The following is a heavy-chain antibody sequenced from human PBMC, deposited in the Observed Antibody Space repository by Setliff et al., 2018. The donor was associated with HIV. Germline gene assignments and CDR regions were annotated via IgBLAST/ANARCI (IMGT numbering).Heavy chain of an antibody. Sequence: SETLSLTCTFSTGSISRYYWNWIRQPPGKGLEWIGYIYYSGSTNYNPSLKSRVTISIDTSKKQLSLQLRSVTAADTAVYYCARGRSYYDSSGYYYNWFDPWGQGTLVTVSS. J-gene: IGHJ5*02. CDR1: TGSISRYY. V-gene: IGHV4-59*01. D-gene: IGHD3-22*01. CDR3: ARGRSYYDSSGYYYNWFDP. CDR2: IYYSGST.